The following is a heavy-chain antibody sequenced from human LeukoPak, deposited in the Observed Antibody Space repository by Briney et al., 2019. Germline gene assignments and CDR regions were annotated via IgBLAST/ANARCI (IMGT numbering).Heavy chain of an antibody. CDR2: VYTSGST. J-gene: IGHJ4*02. CDR1: GGSISSDSYY. Sequence: PSETLSLTCTVSGGSISSDSYYWTWTRQPAGKGLEWIGRVYTSGSTDFNPSLKSRVSISSDTSKNQFSLKLSSVTAADTAVYYCARGYTYGHGAMFDYWGQGTLVTVSP. V-gene: IGHV4-61*02. D-gene: IGHD5-18*01. CDR3: ARGYTYGHGAMFDY.